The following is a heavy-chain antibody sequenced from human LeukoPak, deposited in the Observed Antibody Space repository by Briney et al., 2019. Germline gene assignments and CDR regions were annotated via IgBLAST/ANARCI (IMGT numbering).Heavy chain of an antibody. CDR3: AKETSPALDYYHGMDV. CDR2: IKSSGDKS. V-gene: IGHV3-23*01. D-gene: IGHD1-1*01. CDR1: EFTFSSYA. Sequence: GGSLRLSCAASEFTFSSYAMNWVRQAPGKGLEWVSSIKSSGDKSYYADSVKGRFTISRDNSKNTVYLQMNSLRAEDTAVYYCAKETSPALDYYHGMDVWGQGTTVTVSS. J-gene: IGHJ6*02.